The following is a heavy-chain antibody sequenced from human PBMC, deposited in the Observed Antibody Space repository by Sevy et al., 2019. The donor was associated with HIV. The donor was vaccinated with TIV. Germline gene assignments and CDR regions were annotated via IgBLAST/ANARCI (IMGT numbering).Heavy chain of an antibody. CDR3: ARKYYYETTDYEWGIDY. CDR2: ISTYNGKT. CDR1: GYSFTNYG. Sequence: ASVKVSCKTSGYSFTNYGVIWVRQAPGQGLEWMGWISTYNGKTKYAETVQGRVTMTTDTSTSTVYMELTSLRSDDTAVCYCARKYYYETTDYEWGIDYWGQGTLVTVSS. D-gene: IGHD3-22*01. V-gene: IGHV1-18*01. J-gene: IGHJ4*02.